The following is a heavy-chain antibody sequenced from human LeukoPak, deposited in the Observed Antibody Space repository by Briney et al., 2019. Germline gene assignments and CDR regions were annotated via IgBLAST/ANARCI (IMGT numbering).Heavy chain of an antibody. D-gene: IGHD3-9*01. CDR2: ISYDGSNK. CDR3: ARGGLYYDILTGYCDY. CDR1: GFTFSSYA. V-gene: IGHV3-30-3*01. Sequence: TGGSLRLSCAASGFTFSSYAMHWVRQAPGKGLEWVAVISYDGSNKYYADSVKGRFTISRDNSKNTLYLQMNSLRAEDTAVYYCARGGLYYDILTGYCDYWGQGTLVTVSS. J-gene: IGHJ4*02.